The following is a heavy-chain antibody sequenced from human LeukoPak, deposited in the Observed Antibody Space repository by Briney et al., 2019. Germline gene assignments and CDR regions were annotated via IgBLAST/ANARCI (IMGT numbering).Heavy chain of an antibody. CDR2: ISYDGSNK. D-gene: IGHD5-18*01. CDR1: GFTFSSYA. V-gene: IGHV3-30-3*01. J-gene: IGHJ4*02. CDR3: ARDLYSYGDFDY. Sequence: PGGSLRLSCAASGFTFSSYAMRWVRQAPGKGLEWVAVISYDGSNKYYADSVKGRFTISRDNSKNTLYLQMNSLRAEDTAVYYCARDLYSYGDFDYWGQGTLVTVSS.